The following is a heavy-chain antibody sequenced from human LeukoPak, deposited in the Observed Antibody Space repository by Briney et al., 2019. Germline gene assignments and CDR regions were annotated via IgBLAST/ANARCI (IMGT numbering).Heavy chain of an antibody. D-gene: IGHD6-13*01. CDR3: ARNQAHHSSSWYELDY. Sequence: QTSETLSLTCTVSGGSVSSGTYYWTWIRQPAGKGLEWIGRIYISGSTNFDPSLKSRVSISLDTSQNQFSLKLSSVTAADTAVYYCARNQAHHSSSWYELDYWGQGTLVTVSS. CDR2: IYISGST. J-gene: IGHJ4*02. V-gene: IGHV4-61*02. CDR1: GGSVSSGTYY.